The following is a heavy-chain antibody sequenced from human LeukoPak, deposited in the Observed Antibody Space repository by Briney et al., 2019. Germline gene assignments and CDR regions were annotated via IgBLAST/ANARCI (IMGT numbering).Heavy chain of an antibody. D-gene: IGHD6-19*01. V-gene: IGHV4-39*01. Sequence: SETLSLTCTVSGGSISSSSYYWGWIRQPPGKGLEWIGSIYYSGSTYYNPSLKSRVTISVDTSKNQFSLKLSSVTAADTAVYYCASRIQESPWQWLVQESGYFQHWGQGTLVTVFS. J-gene: IGHJ1*01. CDR3: ASRIQESPWQWLVQESGYFQH. CDR2: IYYSGST. CDR1: GGSISSSSYY.